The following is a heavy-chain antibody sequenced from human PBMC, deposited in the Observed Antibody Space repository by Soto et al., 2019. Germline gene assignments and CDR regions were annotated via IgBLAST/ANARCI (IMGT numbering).Heavy chain of an antibody. CDR1: GYTLTELS. CDR3: ATSAIFGVVIV. V-gene: IGHV1-24*01. D-gene: IGHD3-3*01. Sequence: EASVKVSCKVSGYTLTELSIHWVRQAPGKGLEWMGGFDPEDGETIYAQKFQGRVTMTEDTSTDTAYMELSGLRSEDTAVYYCATSAIFGVVIVWGQGTLVTVSS. J-gene: IGHJ4*02. CDR2: FDPEDGET.